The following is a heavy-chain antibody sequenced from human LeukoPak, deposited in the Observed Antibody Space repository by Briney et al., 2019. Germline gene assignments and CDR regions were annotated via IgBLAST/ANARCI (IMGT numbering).Heavy chain of an antibody. D-gene: IGHD2-2*03. Sequence: GGSLRLSCAASGFTFSSYAMSWVRQAPGKGLEWVSAISGSGGSTYYAGSVKGRFTISRDNSKNTLYLQMNSLRAEGTAVYYCARDGYRLSGYFYYMDVWGKGTTVTVSS. CDR2: ISGSGGST. V-gene: IGHV3-23*01. J-gene: IGHJ6*03. CDR3: ARDGYRLSGYFYYMDV. CDR1: GFTFSSYA.